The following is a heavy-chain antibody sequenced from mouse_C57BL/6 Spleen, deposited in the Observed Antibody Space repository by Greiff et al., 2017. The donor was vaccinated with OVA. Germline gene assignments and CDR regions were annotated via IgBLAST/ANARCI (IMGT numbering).Heavy chain of an antibody. CDR2: IWRGGST. D-gene: IGHD2-4*01. J-gene: IGHJ1*03. CDR1: GFSLTSYG. Sequence: QVQLQQSGPGLVQPSPSLSITCTVSGFSLTSYGVHWVRQSPGKGLEWLGVIWRGGSTDYNAAFMSRLSITKDNSKSQVFFKMNSLQADDTAIYYCAKNGYYDYDADWYFDVWGTGTTVTVSS. CDR3: AKNGYYDYDADWYFDV. V-gene: IGHV2-5*01.